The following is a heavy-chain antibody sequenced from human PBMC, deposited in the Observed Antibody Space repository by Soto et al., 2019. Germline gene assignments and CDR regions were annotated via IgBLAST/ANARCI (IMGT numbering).Heavy chain of an antibody. D-gene: IGHD3-22*01. Sequence: GGTLRLSCAASGFTFSGYAMSWVRQAPGKGLKKVSGISGRGGSTYYADTVKGRFNISRDNSKNTLYLQMNSLRAEDMAVYYCAKAGRSDDSNYFFDRWGQGTLVTVSS. CDR1: GFTFSGYA. V-gene: IGHV3-23*01. CDR3: AKAGRSDDSNYFFDR. J-gene: IGHJ4*02. CDR2: ISGRGGST.